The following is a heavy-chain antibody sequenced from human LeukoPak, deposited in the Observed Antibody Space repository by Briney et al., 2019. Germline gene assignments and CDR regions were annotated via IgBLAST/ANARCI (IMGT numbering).Heavy chain of an antibody. Sequence: PGRSLRLSCAASGFTFSSYAMHWVRQAPGKGLEWVAVISYDGSNKYYADSVKGRFTISRDNSKNTLYLQMNSLRAEDTAVYYCAKATPIWFGELFGFDPWGQGTLVTVSS. CDR3: AKATPIWFGELFGFDP. J-gene: IGHJ5*02. CDR1: GFTFSSYA. V-gene: IGHV3-30-3*01. D-gene: IGHD3-10*01. CDR2: ISYDGSNK.